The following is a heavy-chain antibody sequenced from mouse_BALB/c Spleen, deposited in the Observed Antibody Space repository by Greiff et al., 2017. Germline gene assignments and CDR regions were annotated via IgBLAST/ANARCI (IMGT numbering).Heavy chain of an antibody. Sequence: EGRFGESGGGLVQPEGSMKLSCAASGFTFSDAWMAWVRQSPEKGLEWVAEIRSKANNHATYYAESVKGRFTISRDDSKSSVYLQMNSLRAEDTGIYYCIIYYDYDYFDYWGQGTTLTVSS. V-gene: IGHV6-6*01. J-gene: IGHJ2*01. CDR2: IRSKANNHAT. D-gene: IGHD2-4*01. CDR3: IIYYDYDYFDY. CDR1: GFTFSDAW.